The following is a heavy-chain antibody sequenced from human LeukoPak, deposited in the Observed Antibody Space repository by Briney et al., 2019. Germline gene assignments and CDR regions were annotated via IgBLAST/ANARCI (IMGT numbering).Heavy chain of an antibody. CDR3: ARARTGGVGAANWFDP. V-gene: IGHV4-59*01. J-gene: IGHJ5*02. Sequence: SETLPLTCTVSGGSISSYYWSWIRQPPGKGLEWIGYIYYSGSTNYNPSLKSRVTISVDTSKNQFSLKLSSVTAADTAVYYCARARTGGVGAANWFDPWGQGTLVTVSS. CDR2: IYYSGST. D-gene: IGHD1-26*01. CDR1: GGSISSYY.